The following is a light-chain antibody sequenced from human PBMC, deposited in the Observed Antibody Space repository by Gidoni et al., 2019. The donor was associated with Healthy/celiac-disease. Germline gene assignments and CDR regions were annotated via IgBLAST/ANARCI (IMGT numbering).Light chain of an antibody. V-gene: IGLV1-36*01. CDR1: SSNIGNNA. CDR2: YDD. J-gene: IGLJ2*01. Sequence: QSVLTQPPSVSEAPSQRVTISCSGGSSNIGNNAVNWYQQLPGKAPKLLIYYDDLLPSGVSDRFSGSKSGTSASLAISGLQSEDEADYYCAAWDDSLNAVVFGGGTKLTVL. CDR3: AAWDDSLNAVV.